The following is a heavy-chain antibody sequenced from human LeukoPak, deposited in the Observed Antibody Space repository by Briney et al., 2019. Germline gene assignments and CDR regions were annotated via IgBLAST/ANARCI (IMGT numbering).Heavy chain of an antibody. CDR1: GGSFSSYY. J-gene: IGHJ3*01. Sequence: PSETLSLTCAVYGGSFSSYYWTWIRQPPGKGLEWIGYIYYSGSTNYNPSLKSRVTISVDTSKNQFSLKLNSVTAADTAIYYCARVVAQGAFDVWGQGTVVTVSS. V-gene: IGHV4-59*01. CDR2: IYYSGST. D-gene: IGHD2-21*01. CDR3: ARVVAQGAFDV.